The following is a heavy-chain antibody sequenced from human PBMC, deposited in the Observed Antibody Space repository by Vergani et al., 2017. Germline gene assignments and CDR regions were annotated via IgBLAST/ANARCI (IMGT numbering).Heavy chain of an antibody. CDR2: INHSGTI. D-gene: IGHD2-15*01. V-gene: IGHV4-34*01. CDR1: GGSLSGYY. CDR3: ARRAERWEMLRRDDFDV. Sequence: QVQLQQWGPGLLKPSETLSLTCAVYGGSLSGYYWSWIRLAPGKGLEWIGEINHSGTINYNPTLKSPFNVSIDTSRDHFSLKLRSVSAADTAVYFCARRAERWEMLRRDDFDVWGQGTFVTVSP. J-gene: IGHJ3*01.